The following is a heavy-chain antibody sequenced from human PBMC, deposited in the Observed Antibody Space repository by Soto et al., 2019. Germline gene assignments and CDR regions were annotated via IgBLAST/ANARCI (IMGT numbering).Heavy chain of an antibody. CDR2: INQDGSET. J-gene: IGHJ4*02. D-gene: IGHD3-22*01. V-gene: IGHV3-7*01. CDR3: ARPYDSSGYYEYYFDY. CDR1: GFHFSIYW. Sequence: PGGSLRLSCAASGFHFSIYWMNWVRQAPGKGLEWVANINQDGSETYYVDSVKGRFTISRDNAKNSLYLQMNRLRAEDTAVYYCARPYDSSGYYEYYFDYWGQGTLVTVSS.